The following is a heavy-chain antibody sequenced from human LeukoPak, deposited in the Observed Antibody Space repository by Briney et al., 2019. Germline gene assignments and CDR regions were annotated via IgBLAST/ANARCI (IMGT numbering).Heavy chain of an antibody. V-gene: IGHV4-59*01. Sequence: SETLSLTCTVSGGSISSYYWSWIRQPPGKGLEWIGYIYYSGSTNYNPSLKSRVTISVDTSKNQFSLKLSSVTAADTAVYYCANTTAFRFDPWGQGTLVTVSS. CDR3: ANTTAFRFDP. D-gene: IGHD2-21*02. J-gene: IGHJ5*02. CDR2: IYYSGST. CDR1: GGSISSYY.